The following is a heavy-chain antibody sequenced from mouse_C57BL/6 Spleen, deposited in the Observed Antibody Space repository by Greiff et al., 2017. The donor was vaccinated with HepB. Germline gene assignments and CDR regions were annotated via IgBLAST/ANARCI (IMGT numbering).Heavy chain of an antibody. J-gene: IGHJ2*01. Sequence: DVMLVESGGGLVKPGGSLKLSCAASGFTFSSYAMSWVRQTPEKRLEWVATISDGGSYTYYPDNVKGRFTISRDNAKNNLYLQMSHLKSEDTAMYYCARDEGGGYLYFDYWGQGTTLTVSS. CDR2: ISDGGSYT. D-gene: IGHD2-2*01. V-gene: IGHV5-4*01. CDR3: ARDEGGGYLYFDY. CDR1: GFTFSSYA.